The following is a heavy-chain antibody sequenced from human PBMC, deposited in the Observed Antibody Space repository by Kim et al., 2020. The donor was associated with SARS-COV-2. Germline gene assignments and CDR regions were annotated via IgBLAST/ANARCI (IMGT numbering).Heavy chain of an antibody. CDR1: GGTFSSYA. CDR3: ARDSVDTAMVTSRLNYYYGMDV. Sequence: SVKVSCKASGGTFSSYAISWVRQAPGQGLEWMGGIIPIFGTANYAQKFQGRVTITADESTSTAYMELSSLRSEDTAVYYCARDSVDTAMVTSRLNYYYGMDVWGQGTTGTVSS. V-gene: IGHV1-69*13. J-gene: IGHJ6*02. CDR2: IIPIFGTA. D-gene: IGHD5-18*01.